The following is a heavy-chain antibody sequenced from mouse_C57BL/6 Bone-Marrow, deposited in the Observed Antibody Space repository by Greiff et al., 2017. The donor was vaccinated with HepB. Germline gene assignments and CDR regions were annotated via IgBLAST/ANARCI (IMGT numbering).Heavy chain of an antibody. CDR2: INYDGSST. Sequence: DVKLVESEGGLVQPGSSMKLSCTASGFTFSDYYMAWVRQVPEKGLEWVANINYDGSSTYYLDSLKSRFIISRDNAKNILYLQMSSLKSEDTATYYCARETMYYFDYWGQGTTLTVSS. CDR1: GFTFSDYY. D-gene: IGHD1-1*02. V-gene: IGHV5-16*01. J-gene: IGHJ2*01. CDR3: ARETMYYFDY.